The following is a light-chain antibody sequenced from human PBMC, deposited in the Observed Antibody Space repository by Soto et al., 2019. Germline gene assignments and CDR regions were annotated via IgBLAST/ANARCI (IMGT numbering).Light chain of an antibody. V-gene: IGLV1-40*01. CDR3: QSYDSSLSGSNAV. J-gene: IGLJ7*01. CDR2: GNS. CDR1: SSNIGAGYD. Sequence: QPVLTQPPSVSGAPGQRVTISCTGSSSNIGAGYDVHWYQQLPGTAPKLLIYGNSNRPSGVPDRFSGSKSGTSASLAITGLQAEDEADYYCQSYDSSLSGSNAVFGGGTQLTVL.